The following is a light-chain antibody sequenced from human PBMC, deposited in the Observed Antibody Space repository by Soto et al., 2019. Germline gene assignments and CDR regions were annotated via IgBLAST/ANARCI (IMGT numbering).Light chain of an antibody. V-gene: IGKV1-39*01. CDR2: AAS. CDR3: QQSYSTPLT. CDR1: QNISSY. J-gene: IGKJ4*01. Sequence: DIQMTQSPSSLSASVGDRVTITCRASQNISSYLNWYQQKPGKAPKLLIYAASSLQSGVPSRFSGGGSGTDFTLTISSLQPEDFATYSCQQSYSTPLTFGGGTKVDIK.